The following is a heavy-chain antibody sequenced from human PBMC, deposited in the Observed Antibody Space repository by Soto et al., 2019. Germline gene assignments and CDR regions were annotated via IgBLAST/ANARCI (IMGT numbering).Heavy chain of an antibody. V-gene: IGHV4-39*01. CDR2: IYYSGCT. Sequence: QLQLQESGPGLVKPSETLSLTCSVSGGSINSGPYYWAWIRQPPGTGLEWIADIYYSGCTYYNPSLERRVTIFADTAKNQFSLKVNSVTAADTAAYYCARHFLPHYGDYAPYFQHWGQGTLVIVSS. D-gene: IGHD4-17*01. CDR1: GGSINSGPYY. CDR3: ARHFLPHYGDYAPYFQH. J-gene: IGHJ1*01.